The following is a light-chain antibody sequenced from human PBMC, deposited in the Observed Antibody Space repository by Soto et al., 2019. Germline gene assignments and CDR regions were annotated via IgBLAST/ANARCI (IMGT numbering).Light chain of an antibody. CDR2: KAS. V-gene: IGKV1-5*03. Sequence: IQMTQSPSTLSASVGDRVTITCQASQTISNWLAWYQQKPGKAPKLLIYKASTLESGVPSRLSGSGSGTEFTLTISSLQPEDFATYYCQQYNSYSQTFGQGTKVDIX. CDR3: QQYNSYSQT. J-gene: IGKJ1*01. CDR1: QTISNW.